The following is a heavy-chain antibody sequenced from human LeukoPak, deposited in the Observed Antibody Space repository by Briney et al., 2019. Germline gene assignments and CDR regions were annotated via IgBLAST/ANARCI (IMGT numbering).Heavy chain of an antibody. CDR3: ATPMPKNGDY. V-gene: IGHV4-39*07. CDR2: IYYSGST. J-gene: IGHJ4*02. CDR1: GGSISSSSYY. D-gene: IGHD2-2*01. Sequence: PSGTLSLTCTVSGGSISSSSYYWGWIRQPPGKGLEWIGSIYYSGSTYYNPSLKSRVTISVDTSKNQFSLKLSSVTAADTAVYYCATPMPKNGDYWGQGTLVTVS.